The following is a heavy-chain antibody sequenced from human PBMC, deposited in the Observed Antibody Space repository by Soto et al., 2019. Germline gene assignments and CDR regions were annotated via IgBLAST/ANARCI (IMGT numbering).Heavy chain of an antibody. Sequence: PSETLSLTCTVSGGSISSYYWSWIRQPPGKGLEWIGYIYYSGSTNYNPSLKSRVTTSVDTSKNQFSLKLSSVTAADTAVYYCARASIGYSYGYLYGMDVWGQGTTVTVSS. D-gene: IGHD5-18*01. V-gene: IGHV4-59*01. CDR1: GGSISSYY. J-gene: IGHJ6*02. CDR2: IYYSGST. CDR3: ARASIGYSYGYLYGMDV.